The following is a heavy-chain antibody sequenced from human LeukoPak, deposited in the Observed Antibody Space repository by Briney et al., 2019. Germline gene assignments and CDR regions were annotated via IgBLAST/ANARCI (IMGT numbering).Heavy chain of an antibody. CDR1: GFTVSSNY. J-gene: IGHJ5*02. Sequence: GGSLRLSCAASGFTVSSNYMSWVRQAPGKGLEWVSVIYSGGSTYYADSVKGRFTISRDNSKNTLYLQMNSLRAEDTAVYYCAREAVTIFGVARTQTTKLPHRFDPWGQGTLVTVSS. V-gene: IGHV3-53*01. CDR3: AREAVTIFGVARTQTTKLPHRFDP. D-gene: IGHD3-3*01. CDR2: IYSGGST.